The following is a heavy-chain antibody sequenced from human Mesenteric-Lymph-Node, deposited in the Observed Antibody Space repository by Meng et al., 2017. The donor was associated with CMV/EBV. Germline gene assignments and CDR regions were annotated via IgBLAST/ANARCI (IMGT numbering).Heavy chain of an antibody. V-gene: IGHV4-34*01. CDR1: GGSSSGYY. Sequence: VLLRRWVSGLLMPPGTLALTCVVYGGSSSGYYWSWIRQPPGKGLEWIGEINHSGSTNYNPSLKSRVTISVDTSKNQFSLKLSSVTAADTAVYYCARHQRWLKSEGGFNYWGQGTLVTVSS. J-gene: IGHJ4*02. D-gene: IGHD4-23*01. CDR2: INHSGST. CDR3: ARHQRWLKSEGGFNY.